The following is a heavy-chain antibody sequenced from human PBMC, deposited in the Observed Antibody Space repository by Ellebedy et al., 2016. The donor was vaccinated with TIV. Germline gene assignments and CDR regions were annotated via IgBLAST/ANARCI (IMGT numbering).Heavy chain of an antibody. CDR1: GFTFSSYW. CDR2: IKQDGSEK. Sequence: GESLKISCAASGFTFSSYWMSWVRQAPGKGLEWVANIKQDGSEKYYVDSVKGRFTISRDNAKNSLYLQMNSLRAEDTAVYYCARLNYGDYMGISWYFDLWGRGTLVTVSS. V-gene: IGHV3-7*04. CDR3: ARLNYGDYMGISWYFDL. D-gene: IGHD4-17*01. J-gene: IGHJ2*01.